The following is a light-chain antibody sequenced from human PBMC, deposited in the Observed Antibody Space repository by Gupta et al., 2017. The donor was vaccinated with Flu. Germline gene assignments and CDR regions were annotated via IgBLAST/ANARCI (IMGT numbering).Light chain of an antibody. J-gene: IGLJ3*02. CDR2: RNN. Sequence: ATLTCTGDSTNVGNQGAVWLQQHQGHPPKLLSYRNNDRPSGIAERFSASRSGNTASLTIAGLQSDDEANYDGSAWDSRLSAQVCGGGTKLTVL. V-gene: IGLV10-54*04. CDR3: SAWDSRLSAQV. CDR1: STNVGNQG.